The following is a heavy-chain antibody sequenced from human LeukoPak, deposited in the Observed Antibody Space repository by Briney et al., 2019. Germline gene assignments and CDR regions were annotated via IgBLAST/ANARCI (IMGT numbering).Heavy chain of an antibody. J-gene: IGHJ3*02. CDR3: ARSKTFVAFDI. V-gene: IGHV4-59*08. CDR1: GGSISSYY. CDR2: IYYSGST. Sequence: PSETLSLTCTVSGGSISSYYWSWIRQPPWKGLEWIGYIYYSGSTNYNPSLKSRVTISVDTSKNQFSLKLSSVTAADTAVYYCARSKTFVAFDIWGQGTMVTVSS.